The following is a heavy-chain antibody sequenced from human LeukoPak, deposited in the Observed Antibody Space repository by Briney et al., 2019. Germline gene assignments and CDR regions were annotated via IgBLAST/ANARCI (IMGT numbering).Heavy chain of an antibody. CDR3: ARRCSSTSCYWADAFDI. D-gene: IGHD2-2*01. V-gene: IGHV4-34*01. CDR1: GGSFSGYY. Sequence: SETLSLTCAVYGGSFSGYYWSWIRQPPGKGLEWIGEINHSGSTNYNPSLKSRVTISVDTSKNQFSLKLSSVTAADMAVYYCARRCSSTSCYWADAFDIWGQGTMVTVSS. J-gene: IGHJ3*02. CDR2: INHSGST.